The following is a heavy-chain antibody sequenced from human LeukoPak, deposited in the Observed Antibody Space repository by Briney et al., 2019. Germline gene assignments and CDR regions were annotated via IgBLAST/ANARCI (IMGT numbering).Heavy chain of an antibody. V-gene: IGHV4-30-4*07. J-gene: IGHJ3*02. CDR3: ARDPQDAFDI. Sequence: SETLSLTCAVSVGSISIGGYSWSWIRQPPGKGREWIGYIYYSGSTYYNPSLKSPVTISVDTSKNQFSLKLRSVTAADTAVYYCARDPQDAFDIWGQGTMVTVSS. CDR1: VGSISIGGYS. CDR2: IYYSGST.